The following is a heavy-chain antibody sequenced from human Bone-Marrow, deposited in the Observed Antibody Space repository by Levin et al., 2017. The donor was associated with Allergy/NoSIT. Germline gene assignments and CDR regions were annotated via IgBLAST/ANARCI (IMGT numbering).Heavy chain of an antibody. Sequence: SQTLSLTCGVSGGSISSGYWCTWVRQPPGKGLEWIGEVHHSGIVNYNPSLRSRVAISLDDSKNQFSLELRSVTATDTAMYYCATRILEPVWGRGTLVTVSS. V-gene: IGHV4-4*02. CDR1: GGSISSGYW. CDR3: ATRILEPV. D-gene: IGHD1-14*01. CDR2: VHHSGIV. J-gene: IGHJ4*02.